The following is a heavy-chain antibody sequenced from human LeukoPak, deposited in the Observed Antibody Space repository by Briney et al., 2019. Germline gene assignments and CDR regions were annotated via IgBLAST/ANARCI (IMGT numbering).Heavy chain of an antibody. V-gene: IGHV4-39*01. Sequence: KPSETLSLTCTVSGGSISSSSYYWGWIRQPPGKGLEWIGSIYYSGSTYYNPSLKSRVTISVDTSKNQFSLKLSSVTAADTAVYYCARQNSSIAARPVYFQHWGQGTLVTVSS. CDR2: IYYSGST. J-gene: IGHJ1*01. CDR3: ARQNSSIAARPVYFQH. D-gene: IGHD6-6*01. CDR1: GGSISSSSYY.